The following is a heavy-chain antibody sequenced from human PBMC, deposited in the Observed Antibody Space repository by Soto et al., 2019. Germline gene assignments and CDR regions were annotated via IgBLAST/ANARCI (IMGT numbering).Heavy chain of an antibody. J-gene: IGHJ4*02. CDR3: AKGYFSSNY. CDR1: GFTFTTYA. D-gene: IGHD3-22*01. Sequence: EVQLLESGGGLVQPGGSLRLSCAASGFTFTTYAMSWVRQAPGKGLEWVSVISASGGGTYYADSVKGRFTISRDNSNNTLYLQMTSLRAEDRAVYSCAKGYFSSNYWGQGPLVTVSS. V-gene: IGHV3-23*01. CDR2: ISASGGGT.